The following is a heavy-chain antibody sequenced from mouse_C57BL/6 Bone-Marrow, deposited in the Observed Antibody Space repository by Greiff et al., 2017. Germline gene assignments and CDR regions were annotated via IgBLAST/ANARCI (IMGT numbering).Heavy chain of an antibody. D-gene: IGHD2-5*01. Sequence: EVQLQQSGTVLARPGASVKMSCKTSGYTFTSYWMHWVKQRPGQGLEWIGAIYPGNSDTSYNQKFKGKAKLTAVTSASTAYMELSSLTNEDSAVYYCTREEYYSNYSYFDYWGQGTTRTVSS. CDR3: TREEYYSNYSYFDY. CDR2: IYPGNSDT. V-gene: IGHV1-5*01. CDR1: GYTFTSYW. J-gene: IGHJ2*01.